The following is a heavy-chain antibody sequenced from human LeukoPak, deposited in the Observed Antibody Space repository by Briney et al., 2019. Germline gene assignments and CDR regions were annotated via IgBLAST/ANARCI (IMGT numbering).Heavy chain of an antibody. CDR3: ARERGSGCLDY. CDR2: IKQDGSET. CDR1: RFTLSNYW. D-gene: IGHD6-19*01. J-gene: IGHJ4*02. V-gene: IGHV3-7*01. Sequence: GGPLTLSCAASRFTLSNYWMSWLRQAPGKGLEWVANIKQDGSETYYVDSVKGRFTISRDNAKNSLALQMNSLRAGDTPVYYCARERGSGCLDYWGEGTLVAVSS.